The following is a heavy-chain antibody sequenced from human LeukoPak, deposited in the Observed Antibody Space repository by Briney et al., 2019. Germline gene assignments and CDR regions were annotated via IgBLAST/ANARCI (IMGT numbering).Heavy chain of an antibody. CDR1: GYTFTGYY. D-gene: IGHD3-10*01. CDR2: INPNTGGT. Sequence: ASVKVSCKASGYTFTGYYMHWMRQAPGQGLEWMGSINPNTGGTNCAQEFQGRVTMTRDTSISTAYMELSRLTSDDTAVYYCARKSVGDPWDNWGQGTLVTVSS. V-gene: IGHV1-2*02. J-gene: IGHJ4*02. CDR3: ARKSVGDPWDN.